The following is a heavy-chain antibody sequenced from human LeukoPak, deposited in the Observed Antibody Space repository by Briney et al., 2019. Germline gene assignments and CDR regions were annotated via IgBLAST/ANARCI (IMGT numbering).Heavy chain of an antibody. CDR2: IYYSGST. D-gene: IGHD6-6*01. V-gene: IGHV4-39*01. Sequence: SETLSLTCTVSGGSISSSSYYWGWIRQPSGKGLEWIGSIYYSGSTYYNPSLESRVTISVDTSKNQFSLKVSSVTAADTAVYYCARRGASSSEEYWGQGTLVIVSS. CDR3: ARRGASSSEEY. J-gene: IGHJ4*02. CDR1: GGSISSSSYY.